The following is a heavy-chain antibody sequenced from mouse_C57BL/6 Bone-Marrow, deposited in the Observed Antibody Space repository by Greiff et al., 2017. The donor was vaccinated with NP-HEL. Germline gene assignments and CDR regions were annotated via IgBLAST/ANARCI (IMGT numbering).Heavy chain of an antibody. CDR3: ARPITTVVAAYYFDY. J-gene: IGHJ2*01. CDR2: ISSGGSYT. V-gene: IGHV5-6*01. D-gene: IGHD1-1*01. Sequence: EVQRVESGGDLVKPGGSLKLSCAASGFTFSSYGMSWVRQTPDKRLEWVATISSGGSYTYYPDSVKGRFTISRDNAKNTLYLQMSSLKSEDTAMYYCARPITTVVAAYYFDYWGQGTTLTVSS. CDR1: GFTFSSYG.